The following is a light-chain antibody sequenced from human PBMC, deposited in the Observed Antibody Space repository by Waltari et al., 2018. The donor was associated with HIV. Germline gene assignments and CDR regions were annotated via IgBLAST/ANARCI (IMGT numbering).Light chain of an antibody. Sequence: ITSSPSPLSASVVDSVTITCLVSQDIDDYLTWYQHKPGKAPKSLIYDASFLQRGVPSRFRGRGYGTHFTLTIDSLQPEDFATYYCQQYKNYPLAFGGGTTVEMK. CDR1: QDIDDY. J-gene: IGKJ4*01. V-gene: IGKV1-16*01. CDR2: DAS. CDR3: QQYKNYPLA.